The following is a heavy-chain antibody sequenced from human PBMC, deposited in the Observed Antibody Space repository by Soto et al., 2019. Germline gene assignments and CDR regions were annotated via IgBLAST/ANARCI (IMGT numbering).Heavy chain of an antibody. Sequence: PGGSLRLSCAASGFTFSSYAMSWVRQAPGKGLEWVSAISGSGGSTYYADSVKGRFTISRDNSKNTLYLQMNSLRAEDTAVYYCAKGQAAVAGKYYGMDVWGQGTTVTVSS. D-gene: IGHD6-19*01. CDR2: ISGSGGST. J-gene: IGHJ6*02. CDR3: AKGQAAVAGKYYGMDV. CDR1: GFTFSSYA. V-gene: IGHV3-23*01.